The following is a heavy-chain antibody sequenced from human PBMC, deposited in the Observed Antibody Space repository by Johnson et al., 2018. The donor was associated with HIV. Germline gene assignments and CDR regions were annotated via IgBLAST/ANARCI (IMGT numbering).Heavy chain of an antibody. J-gene: IGHJ3*02. CDR3: AHSSSSWPSDPDDAFYI. V-gene: IGHV3-66*01. CDR1: GFTVSRNS. CDR2: MYSGGNT. Sequence: EVQLVESGGGLVQPGGSLRLSCAASGFTVSRNSMSWVRKAPGQGPQWVSIMYSGGNTYYADSITGRFTISRDNSKNTVNLHMNRLRAEDTAVYYCAHSSSSWPSDPDDAFYILGEDPMLTVSS. D-gene: IGHD6-13*01.